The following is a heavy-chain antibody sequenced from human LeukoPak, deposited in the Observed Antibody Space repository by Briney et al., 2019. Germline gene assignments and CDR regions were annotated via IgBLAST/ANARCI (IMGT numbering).Heavy chain of an antibody. CDR1: GASIDSYY. Sequence: SETLSLTCTVSGASIDSYYWSWIRQPPGKGLEWIGCIYDSGSTDYNPSLKSRVTISVDTSKNQFSLKLTSVTAADTAMYYCARTSSSWLWGQGTLVTVSS. J-gene: IGHJ4*02. D-gene: IGHD6-13*01. CDR3: ARTSSSWL. V-gene: IGHV4-59*01. CDR2: IYDSGST.